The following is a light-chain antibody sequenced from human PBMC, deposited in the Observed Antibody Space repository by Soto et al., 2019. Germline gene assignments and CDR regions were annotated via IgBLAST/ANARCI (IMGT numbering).Light chain of an antibody. CDR3: QQYGSSPRT. V-gene: IGKV3-20*01. J-gene: IGKJ1*01. CDR1: QSVSSN. CDR2: DIS. Sequence: ETVMTQSPATLSVSPGERATLSCRASQSVSSNLAWYQQKPGQPPRLLIYDISTRATGIPERFSGSGSGTDFTLTISRLEPEDFAVYYCQQYGSSPRTFGQGTKV.